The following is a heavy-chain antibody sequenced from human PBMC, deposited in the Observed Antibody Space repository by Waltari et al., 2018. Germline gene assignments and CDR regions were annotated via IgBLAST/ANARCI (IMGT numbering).Heavy chain of an antibody. Sequence: QVQLVQSGAEVKKPGASVNVSCKASGYTFANFHIHWVRQAPGHGPEWMGKINPSGGSAGYPQKVQGRVTMTRDTSTGTVYMELTSLTSEDTAVYFCARVPPGPYYFGYWGQETLVTVSS. J-gene: IGHJ4*02. V-gene: IGHV1-46*01. CDR2: INPSGGSA. CDR1: GYTFANFH. CDR3: ARVPPGPYYFGY.